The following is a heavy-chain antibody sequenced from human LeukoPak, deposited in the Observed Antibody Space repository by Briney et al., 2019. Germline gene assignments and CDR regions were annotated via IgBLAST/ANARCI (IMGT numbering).Heavy chain of an antibody. CDR3: ARSLIPGRWYFDL. CDR2: ISTDGSYK. J-gene: IGHJ2*01. CDR1: GFTFSSFP. Sequence: GKSLRLSCAVSGFTFSSFPFHWVRQAPGQGLEWVAAISTDGSYKYHGDSVKGRFTISRDNPMNTLYLQMNGLRPDDTAVYYCARSLIPGRWYFDLWGRGTLVTVSS. D-gene: IGHD3-16*01. V-gene: IGHV3-30*04.